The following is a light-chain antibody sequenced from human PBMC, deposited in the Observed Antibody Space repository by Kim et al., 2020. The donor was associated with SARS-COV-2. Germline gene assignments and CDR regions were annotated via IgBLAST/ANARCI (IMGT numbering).Light chain of an antibody. Sequence: QPVLTQSPSASASLGASVKHTCTLSSGHSSYAIAWHQQQPEKGPRYLMKLNSDGSHSKGDGIPDRFSGSSSGAERYLTISSLQSEDEADYYCQTWGTGIWVFGGGTQLTVL. V-gene: IGLV4-69*01. CDR3: QTWGTGIWV. CDR2: LNSDGSH. J-gene: IGLJ3*02. CDR1: SGHSSYA.